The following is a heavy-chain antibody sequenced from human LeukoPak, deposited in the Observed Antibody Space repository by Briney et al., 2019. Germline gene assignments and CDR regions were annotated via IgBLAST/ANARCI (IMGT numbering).Heavy chain of an antibody. J-gene: IGHJ6*02. Sequence: PGGSLRLSCAASGFTFSSYWMSWVRQAPGKGLEWVANIKHDGSEEVYVDSVKGRFTISRDNAKNSLFLQMNTLRAEDTAVYYCARDPYSSTWSYGMDVWGQGTTVTGSS. CDR3: ARDPYSSTWSYGMDV. CDR1: GFTFSSYW. CDR2: IKHDGSEE. D-gene: IGHD6-6*01. V-gene: IGHV3-7*05.